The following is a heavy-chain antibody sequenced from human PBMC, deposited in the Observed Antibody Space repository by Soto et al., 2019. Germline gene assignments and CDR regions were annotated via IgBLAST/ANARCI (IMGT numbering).Heavy chain of an antibody. V-gene: IGHV3-23*01. Sequence: GWSLRLSCAASGFPFISYAMSWVRQAPGKGLEWVSGIAGDGAGTYYGDSVKGRFTISRDNSKNTLYLQMSSLRAEDTAIYYCAKRDSRGHYYFDSWGQGTLVTVSS. CDR2: IAGDGAGT. J-gene: IGHJ4*02. CDR1: GFPFISYA. CDR3: AKRDSRGHYYFDS. D-gene: IGHD3-22*01.